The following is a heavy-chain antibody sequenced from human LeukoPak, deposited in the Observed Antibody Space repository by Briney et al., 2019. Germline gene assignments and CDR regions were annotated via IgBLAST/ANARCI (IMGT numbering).Heavy chain of an antibody. J-gene: IGHJ3*02. V-gene: IGHV3-23*01. CDR2: ISGSGGST. Sequence: GGSLRLSXAASGFTFSSYAMSWVSQAPGKGLEWVSAISGSGGSTYYADSVKGRFTISRDNSKNTLYLQMNSLRAEDTAVYYCAKTYSGSPRRGFFDIWGQGTMVTVSS. CDR1: GFTFSSYA. CDR3: AKTYSGSPRRGFFDI. D-gene: IGHD1-26*01.